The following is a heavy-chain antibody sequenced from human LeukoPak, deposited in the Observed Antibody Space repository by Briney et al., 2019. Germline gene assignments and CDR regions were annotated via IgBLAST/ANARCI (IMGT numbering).Heavy chain of an antibody. D-gene: IGHD2/OR15-2a*01. CDR2: VYHSGST. V-gene: IGHV4-38-2*01. Sequence: SETLSLTCAVSGYSIRTGYYWGWVRQPPGKDLEWIGSVYHSGSTYYNPSLQSRVSILVDTSKNQFSLSLTSVTAADTAVYYCARSYFSVGAFDIWGQGTMVTVSS. J-gene: IGHJ3*02. CDR3: ARSYFSVGAFDI. CDR1: GYSIRTGYY.